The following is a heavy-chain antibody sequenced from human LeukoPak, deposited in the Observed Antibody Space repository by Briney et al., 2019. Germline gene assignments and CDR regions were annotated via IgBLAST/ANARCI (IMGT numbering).Heavy chain of an antibody. CDR3: AKDQRDRYYDQRQDAFDI. V-gene: IGHV1-3*01. D-gene: IGHD3-16*01. J-gene: IGHJ3*02. CDR2: INAGNGNT. CDR1: GYTFTSYA. Sequence: ASVKVSCKASGYTFTSYAMHWVRQAPGQRLEWMGWINAGNGNTKYSQEFQGRVTITRDTSASTAYMELSSLRSEDTAVYYCAKDQRDRYYDQRQDAFDIWGQGTMVIVSS.